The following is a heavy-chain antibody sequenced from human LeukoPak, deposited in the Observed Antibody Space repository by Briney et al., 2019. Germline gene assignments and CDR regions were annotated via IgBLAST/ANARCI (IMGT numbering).Heavy chain of an antibody. CDR1: GFTFSNYW. J-gene: IGHJ4*02. V-gene: IGHV3-7*01. CDR3: ARDEGAYTY. D-gene: IGHD5-18*01. CDR2: IKQDGSEK. Sequence: GGSLRLSCAASGFTFSNYWMTWVRQAPGKGLEWVADIKQDGSEKYYVDSVKGRFTISRDNAKNLLYLQMNSLRAEDTAVYYCARDEGAYTYGGQGTLVTVSS.